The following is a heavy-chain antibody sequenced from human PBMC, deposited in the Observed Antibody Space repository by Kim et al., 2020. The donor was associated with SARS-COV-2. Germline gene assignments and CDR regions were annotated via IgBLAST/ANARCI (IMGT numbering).Heavy chain of an antibody. J-gene: IGHJ4*02. V-gene: IGHV3-7*01. CDR3: ARAPAPGTTDY. CDR2: INEHGSET. CDR1: GFTFIEYW. Sequence: GSLRLSCVASGFTFIEYWMSWVRQAPGKGLEWVANINEHGSETFYVDSVKGRFTISRDNAKNSLYLQLNSLRAEDTAVYYCARAPAPGTTDYWGQGTLVTVSS. D-gene: IGHD1-7*01.